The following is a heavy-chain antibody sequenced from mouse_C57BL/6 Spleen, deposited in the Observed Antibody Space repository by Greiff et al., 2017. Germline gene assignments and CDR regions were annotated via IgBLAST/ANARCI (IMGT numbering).Heavy chain of an antibody. J-gene: IGHJ1*03. Sequence: QVQLQQSDAELVKPGASVKISCKASGYTFTDHTIHWLKQRPEQGLEWIGYIYPRNGSTKYNEKFKGKATLTADKSSSTAYMQLNNLTSEDSAVYCCAVPLVYDGYWYFDVWGTGTTVTVSS. CDR3: AVPLVYDGYWYFDV. CDR1: GYTFTDHT. D-gene: IGHD1-1*01. V-gene: IGHV1-78*01. CDR2: IYPRNGST.